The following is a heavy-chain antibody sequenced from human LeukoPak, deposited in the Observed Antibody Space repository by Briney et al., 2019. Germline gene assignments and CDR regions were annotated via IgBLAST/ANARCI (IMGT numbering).Heavy chain of an antibody. V-gene: IGHV3-23*01. CDR2: ISGSGGST. CDR1: GFTFSSYA. J-gene: IGHJ4*02. CDR3: ARSLSTDFDY. D-gene: IGHD5/OR15-5a*01. Sequence: PGGSLRLSCAASGFTFSSYAMSWVRQAPGKGLEWVSAISGSGGSTYYADSVKGRFTISRDNAKNSLFLQMNSLRAEDTAVYYCARSLSTDFDYWGQGILVTVSS.